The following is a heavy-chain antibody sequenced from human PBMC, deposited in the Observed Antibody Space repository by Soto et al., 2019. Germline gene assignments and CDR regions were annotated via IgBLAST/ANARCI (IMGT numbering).Heavy chain of an antibody. D-gene: IGHD6-13*01. J-gene: IGHJ4*02. CDR3: ARSAAGTWVYFDF. Sequence: QVQLQESGPGLVKPSQNLSLTCTVSGGSISSSGFYWSWIRQHPGKGLEWIGYSYYSGSTYYNPSLKSRVTISVDTSKNQFSLKLSSVTAADTAVYYCARSAAGTWVYFDFWGQGTLVTVSS. CDR1: GGSISSSGFY. CDR2: SYYSGST. V-gene: IGHV4-31*03.